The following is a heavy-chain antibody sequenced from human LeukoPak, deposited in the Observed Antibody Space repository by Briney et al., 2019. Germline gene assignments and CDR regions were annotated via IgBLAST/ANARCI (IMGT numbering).Heavy chain of an antibody. D-gene: IGHD3-22*01. CDR3: ANLPLYDSSGHEDY. CDR2: IRYDGSLK. V-gene: IGHV3-30*02. Sequence: GGSLRLSCVASGFTLSSYAMHWVRQAPGKGLEWVAFIRYDGSLKNYADSVKGRFTISRDNSKNTLYLQMNSLRGDDTAVYYCANLPLYDSSGHEDYWGQGTLVTVSS. J-gene: IGHJ4*02. CDR1: GFTLSSYA.